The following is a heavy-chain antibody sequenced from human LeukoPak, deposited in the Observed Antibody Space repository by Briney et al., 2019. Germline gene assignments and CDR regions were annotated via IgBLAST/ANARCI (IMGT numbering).Heavy chain of an antibody. J-gene: IGHJ6*03. D-gene: IGHD3-16*01. CDR2: INPNSGGT. CDR1: GYTFTGYY. CDR3: ASWGIWDIEDTNSYYMDV. Sequence: ASVKVSCKASGYTFTGYYMHWVRQAPGQGLEWMGWINPNSGGTNYAQKFQGRVTMTRDTSISTAYMELSRLRSDDTAVYYCASWGIWDIEDTNSYYMDVWGKGTTVTVSS. V-gene: IGHV1-2*02.